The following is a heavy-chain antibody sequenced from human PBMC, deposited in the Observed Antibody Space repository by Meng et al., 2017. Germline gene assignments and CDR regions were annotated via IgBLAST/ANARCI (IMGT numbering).Heavy chain of an antibody. CDR1: GCSISSYY. CDR3: AREGAYCSGGSCYYFDY. Sequence: QGRLQEAGPGSVKALGTRSLTCPVSGCSISSYYWSWIRQPPGKGLEWIGYIYYSGSTNYNPSLKSRVTISVDTSKNQFSLKLSSVTAADTAVYYCAREGAYCSGGSCYYFDYWGQGTLVTVSS. J-gene: IGHJ4*02. V-gene: IGHV4-59*01. D-gene: IGHD2-15*01. CDR2: IYYSGST.